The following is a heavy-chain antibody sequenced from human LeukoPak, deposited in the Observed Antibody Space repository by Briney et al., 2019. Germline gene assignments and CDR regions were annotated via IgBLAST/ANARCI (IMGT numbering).Heavy chain of an antibody. Sequence: SETLSLTCTVSGGSISSGSYYWSWIRQPAGKGLEWIGRIYTSGSTNYNPSLKSRVTISVDTSKNQFSLKLSSVTAADTAVYYCARSRTLDPYYYYYYMDVWGKGTTVTVSS. CDR1: GGSISSGSYY. J-gene: IGHJ6*03. CDR3: ARSRTLDPYYYYYYMDV. CDR2: IYTSGST. V-gene: IGHV4-61*02. D-gene: IGHD3-3*02.